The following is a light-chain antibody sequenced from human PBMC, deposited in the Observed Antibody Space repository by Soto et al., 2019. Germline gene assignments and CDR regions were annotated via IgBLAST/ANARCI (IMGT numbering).Light chain of an antibody. Sequence: QSALTQPASVSGSPGQSITISCTGTSSDVGGYNYVSWYQQHPGKAPKLMIYDVSNRPSGVSNRFSGSKSGNTASLTISGLQAEDEADYYCSSYTSSSTPVYVFGTGTKLTV. CDR2: DVS. J-gene: IGLJ1*01. V-gene: IGLV2-14*01. CDR3: SSYTSSSTPVYV. CDR1: SSDVGGYNY.